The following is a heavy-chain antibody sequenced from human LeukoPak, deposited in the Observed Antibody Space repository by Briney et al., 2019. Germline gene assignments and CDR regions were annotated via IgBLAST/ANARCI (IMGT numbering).Heavy chain of an antibody. CDR3: AGAGSSGYLSY. D-gene: IGHD3-22*01. Sequence: GGSLRLSCAASGFTFSSYAMHWVRQAPGKGLEWVAVISYDGSNKYYADSVKGRFTISRDNSKNTLYLQMNSLRAEDTAVYYCAGAGSSGYLSYWGQGTLVTVSS. V-gene: IGHV3-30-3*01. CDR2: ISYDGSNK. CDR1: GFTFSSYA. J-gene: IGHJ4*02.